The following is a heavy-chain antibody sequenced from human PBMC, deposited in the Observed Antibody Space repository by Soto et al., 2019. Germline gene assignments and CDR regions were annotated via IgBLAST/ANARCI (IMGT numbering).Heavy chain of an antibody. CDR1: GDSVSSSHW. J-gene: IGHJ4*02. V-gene: IGHV4-4*02. CDR3: ARQLERGDLPEGFEY. Sequence: QVQLQESGPGLVEPSGTLSLTCAVSGDSVSSSHWWSWVRQSPGKGLEWIGQIFHSGTTRYNPSLESGVTLSVDKSHNPLSLKLRSVTAADTAVYYCARQLERGDLPEGFEYWGQGTLATVSS. D-gene: IGHD1-1*01. CDR2: IFHSGTT.